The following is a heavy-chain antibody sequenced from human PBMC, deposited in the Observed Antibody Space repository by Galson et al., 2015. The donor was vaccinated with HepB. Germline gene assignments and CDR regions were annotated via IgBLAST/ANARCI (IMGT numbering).Heavy chain of an antibody. CDR3: ARDVMSGWYRPLGY. CDR2: ISYDGSNK. D-gene: IGHD6-19*01. Sequence: SLRLSCAASGFTFSSYAMHWVRQAPGKGLEWVAVISYDGSNKYYADSVKGRFTISRDNSKNTLYLQMNSLRAEDTAVYYCARDVMSGWYRPLGYWGQGTLVTVSS. J-gene: IGHJ4*02. CDR1: GFTFSSYA. V-gene: IGHV3-30*04.